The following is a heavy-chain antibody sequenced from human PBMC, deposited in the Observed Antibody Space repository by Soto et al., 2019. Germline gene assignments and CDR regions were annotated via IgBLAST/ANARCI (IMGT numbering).Heavy chain of an antibody. D-gene: IGHD2-15*01. V-gene: IGHV1-2*02. CDR3: SRDGGRRAGWFDP. CDR2: INPNSGGT. J-gene: IGHJ5*02. Sequence: QLQLVQSGAEVKKPGTSVKVSCKASGYTFTGYYMHWGRQAPGQGPEWMGWINPNSGGTNYAQKFKGRVTLSSDTSISTAYMELSRMRSDDTAVYYCSRDGGRRAGWFDPWGQGTLVTVSS. CDR1: GYTFTGYY.